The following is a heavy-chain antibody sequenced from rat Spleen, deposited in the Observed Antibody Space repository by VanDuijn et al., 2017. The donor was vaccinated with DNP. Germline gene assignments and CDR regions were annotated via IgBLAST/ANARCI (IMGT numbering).Heavy chain of an antibody. D-gene: IGHD1-1*01. CDR2: ISYDGSST. V-gene: IGHV5-7*01. CDR3: ARQAPLLLTLFAY. J-gene: IGHJ3*01. Sequence: EVQLVESGGGLVQPGRSLKLSCAASGFTFSDYNMAWVRQAPKKGLEWVATISYDGSSTYYRDSVKGRFTISRDNAKSTLYLQMDSLRSEDTATYYCARQAPLLLTLFAYWGQGTLVTVSS. CDR1: GFTFSDYN.